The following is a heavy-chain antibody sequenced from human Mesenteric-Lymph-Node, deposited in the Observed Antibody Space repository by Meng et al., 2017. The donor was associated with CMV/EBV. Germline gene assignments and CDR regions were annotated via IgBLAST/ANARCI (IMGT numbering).Heavy chain of an antibody. J-gene: IGHJ6*02. CDR3: ARDYAGMDV. V-gene: IGHV3-53*01. Sequence: GGSLRLSCAASGFTFSDYYMSWIRQAPGKGLEWVSVIYSGGSTYYADSVKGRFTISRDNSKNTLYLQMNSLRAEDTAVYYCARDYAGMDVWGQGTTVTVSS. D-gene: IGHD3-16*01. CDR2: IYSGGST. CDR1: GFTFSDYY.